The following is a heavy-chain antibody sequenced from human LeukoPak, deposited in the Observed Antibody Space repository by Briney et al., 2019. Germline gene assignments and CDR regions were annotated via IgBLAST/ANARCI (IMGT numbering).Heavy chain of an antibody. J-gene: IGHJ5*02. D-gene: IGHD3-10*01. Sequence: PSETLSLTCTVSGVSISSSSYYWGWIRQPPGKGLEWIGSIYHSGSTYYNPSLKSRVTISIDTSKNQFSLKLSSVTAADTAVYYCARGLWFGEFPLRSPNWFDPWGQGTLVTVSS. CDR3: ARGLWFGEFPLRSPNWFDP. CDR1: GVSISSSSYY. V-gene: IGHV4-39*01. CDR2: IYHSGST.